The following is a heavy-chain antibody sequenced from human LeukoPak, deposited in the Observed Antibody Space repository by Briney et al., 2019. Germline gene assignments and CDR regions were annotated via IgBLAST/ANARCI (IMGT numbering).Heavy chain of an antibody. CDR1: GFTFSSYW. CDR3: ARLTMKVVVIRGDAFDI. Sequence: PGGSLRLSCAASGFTFSSYWMSWVRQAPGKGLEWVANTKQDGSEKYYVDSVKGRFTISRDNAKNSLYLQMNSLRAEDTAVYYCARLTMKVVVIRGDAFDIWRQGTMVTVSS. CDR2: TKQDGSEK. J-gene: IGHJ3*02. D-gene: IGHD3-22*01. V-gene: IGHV3-7*01.